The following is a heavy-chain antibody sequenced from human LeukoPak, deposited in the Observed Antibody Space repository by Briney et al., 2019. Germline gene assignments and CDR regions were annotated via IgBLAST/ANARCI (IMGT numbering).Heavy chain of an antibody. V-gene: IGHV3-15*01. J-gene: IGHJ4*02. Sequence: GGSLRLSCAASGFTFSNARVCWVHQAPGRGLEWVGRRKSRTAGGTTDYAAPVKASFTISRDDSKTTLYLKMKSLKPEDTPVYYCTTPGDSGYDYVLDYWGQGTLVTVSS. D-gene: IGHD5-12*01. CDR3: TTPGDSGYDYVLDY. CDR2: RKSRTAGGTT. CDR1: GFTFSNAR.